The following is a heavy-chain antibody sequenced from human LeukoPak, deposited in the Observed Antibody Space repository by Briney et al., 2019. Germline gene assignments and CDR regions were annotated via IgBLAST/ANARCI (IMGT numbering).Heavy chain of an antibody. V-gene: IGHV3-30*04. Sequence: GGSPRLSCAASGFTFSSYAMHWVRQAPGKGLEWVAVISYDGSDKYYADSVKGRFTISRDNSKNTLYLQMNSLRAEDTAVYYCARDFVLGVVVVVSYGMDVWGQGTTVTVSS. CDR3: ARDFVLGVVVVVSYGMDV. J-gene: IGHJ6*02. CDR1: GFTFSSYA. D-gene: IGHD2-15*01. CDR2: ISYDGSDK.